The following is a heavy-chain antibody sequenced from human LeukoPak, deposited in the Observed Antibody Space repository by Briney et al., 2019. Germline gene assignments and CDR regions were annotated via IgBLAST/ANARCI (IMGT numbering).Heavy chain of an antibody. CDR3: ARETGSAVGSTDFDY. D-gene: IGHD4-17*01. Sequence: GGSLRLSCAASGFTFSDYYMSWIRQAPGKGLEWVSYISSSGSTIYYADSVKGRFTISRDNSKNTLYLQMNSLRAEDTAVYYCARETGSAVGSTDFDYWGQGTLVTVSS. J-gene: IGHJ4*02. CDR1: GFTFSDYY. CDR2: ISSSGSTI. V-gene: IGHV3-11*04.